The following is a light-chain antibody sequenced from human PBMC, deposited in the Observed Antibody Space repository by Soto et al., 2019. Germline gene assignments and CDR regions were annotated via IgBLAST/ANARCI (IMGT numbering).Light chain of an antibody. CDR2: EVS. CDR1: NSDIGGYNY. CDR3: SSYTSSSTSV. V-gene: IGLV2-14*01. J-gene: IGLJ3*02. Sequence: QSVLTQTASVSGSPGQSITISCTGTNSDIGGYNYVSWYQQHPGKAPKLIVYEVSNRPSGVSTRFSGSKSGNTASLTISGLQAEDEADYYCSSYTSSSTSVFGGGTKLTVL.